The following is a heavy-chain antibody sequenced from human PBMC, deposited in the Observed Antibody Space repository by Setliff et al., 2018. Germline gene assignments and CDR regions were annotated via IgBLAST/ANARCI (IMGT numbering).Heavy chain of an antibody. CDR2: ISARTGLT. J-gene: IGHJ3*02. Sequence: PGGSLRLSCEASGFTFSSYTMTWVRQAPGEGLEWVSGISARTGLTYYADSVKGRFTMSRDISKNTVYLHMTSLRAEDTAVYYCARGEGDGYGDYGRCAFDIWGQGTMVTVSS. D-gene: IGHD4-17*01. CDR3: ARGEGDGYGDYGRCAFDI. CDR1: GFTFSSYT. V-gene: IGHV3-23*01.